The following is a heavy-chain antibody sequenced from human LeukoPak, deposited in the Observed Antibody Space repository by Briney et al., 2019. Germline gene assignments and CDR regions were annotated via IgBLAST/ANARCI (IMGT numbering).Heavy chain of an antibody. Sequence: SETLSLTCTVSGGSISSGGYYWSWLRQPPGKGLEWIGYIYHSGSTYYNPSLKSRVTISVDRSKNQFSLKLSSVTAADTAVYYCARSLLEIPMTYFDYWGQGTLVTVSS. J-gene: IGHJ4*02. D-gene: IGHD3-22*01. V-gene: IGHV4-30-2*01. CDR2: IYHSGST. CDR1: GGSISSGGYY. CDR3: ARSLLEIPMTYFDY.